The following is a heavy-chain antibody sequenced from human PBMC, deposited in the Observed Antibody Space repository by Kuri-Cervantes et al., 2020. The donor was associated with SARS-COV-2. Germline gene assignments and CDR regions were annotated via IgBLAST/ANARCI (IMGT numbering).Heavy chain of an antibody. Sequence: GSLRLSCAVSGDSISSGYCWGWIRQPPGKGLEWIGSIHHSGSTYYNQSLKSRDTILVDTSKHQFSLKLSPVTAADTAVYYCAREDYYYDSSGPPRHYFDYWGQATLVTVSS. CDR1: GDSISSGYC. CDR3: AREDYYYDSSGPPRHYFDY. J-gene: IGHJ4*02. D-gene: IGHD3-22*01. CDR2: IHHSGST. V-gene: IGHV4-38-2*02.